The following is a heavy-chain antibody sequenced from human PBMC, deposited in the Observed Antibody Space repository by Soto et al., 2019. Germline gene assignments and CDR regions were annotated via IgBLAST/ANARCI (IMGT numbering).Heavy chain of an antibody. CDR1: GYSISSGYY. J-gene: IGHJ4*02. CDR2: IYHSGGT. D-gene: IGHD3-22*01. CDR3: TRKPGPSPDYYGSSCFIGGFDY. V-gene: IGHV4-38-2*01. Sequence: SETLSLTCAVSGYSISSGYYWGWIRQPPGKGLEGIGSIYHSGGTYYNPSLKSRVTISVDTSKNQFSLKLSSVTAADTAVYYCTRKPGPSPDYYGSSCFIGGFDYWGQGTLVTASS.